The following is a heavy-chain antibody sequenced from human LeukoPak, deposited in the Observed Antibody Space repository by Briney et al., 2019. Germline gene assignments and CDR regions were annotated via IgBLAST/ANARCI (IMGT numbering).Heavy chain of an antibody. D-gene: IGHD4-17*01. J-gene: IGHJ4*02. CDR3: ATVSEPPTVTPFDY. V-gene: IGHV3-23*01. Sequence: GGSLRLSCAASGLAFSRHAMTWVRQAPGKGLEWVSSFGGSGGGSKTYYADSVTGRFTISRDNSKSVVFLHLNSLRAEDTAVYYCATVSEPPTVTPFDYWGQGTMVVVSS. CDR2: FGGSGGGSKT. CDR1: GLAFSRHA.